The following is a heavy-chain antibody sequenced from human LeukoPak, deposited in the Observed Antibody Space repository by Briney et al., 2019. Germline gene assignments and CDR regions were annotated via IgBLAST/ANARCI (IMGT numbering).Heavy chain of an antibody. D-gene: IGHD3-3*01. Sequence: SETLSLTYTVSGGSISSYYWSWIRQPPGKGLEWIGYIYYSGSTNYNPSLKSRVTISVDTSKNQFSLKLSSVTAADTAVYYCARGYPYYDFWSGQHNWFDPWGQGTLVTVSS. CDR1: GGSISSYY. V-gene: IGHV4-59*08. J-gene: IGHJ5*02. CDR2: IYYSGST. CDR3: ARGYPYYDFWSGQHNWFDP.